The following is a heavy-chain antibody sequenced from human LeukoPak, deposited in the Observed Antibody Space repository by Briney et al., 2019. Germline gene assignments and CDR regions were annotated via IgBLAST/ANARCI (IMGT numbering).Heavy chain of an antibody. Sequence: GGSLRLSCAASGFTFSSYAMSWVCQAPGKGLAWVSGISGSGRSTHSADSVKGRFTISRDNYKNMLYLQMNSLRAEDTALYYCAKALDGYNGMDVWGQGTTVIVSS. CDR1: GFTFSSYA. D-gene: IGHD3-16*02. J-gene: IGHJ6*02. CDR2: ISGSGRST. CDR3: AKALDGYNGMDV. V-gene: IGHV3-23*01.